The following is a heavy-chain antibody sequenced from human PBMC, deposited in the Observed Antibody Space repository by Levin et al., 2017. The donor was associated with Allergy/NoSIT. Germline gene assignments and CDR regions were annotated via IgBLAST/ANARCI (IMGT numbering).Heavy chain of an antibody. V-gene: IGHV4-34*01. D-gene: IGHD6-19*01. CDR2: INHSGST. CDR1: GGSFSGYY. J-gene: IGHJ4*02. CDR3: ARGLNTSVAGIGKYYFDY. Sequence: ASETLSLTCAVYGGSFSGYYWSWIRQPPGKGLEWIGEINHSGSTNYNPSLKSRVTISVDTSKNQFSLKLSSVTAADTAVYYCARGLNTSVAGIGKYYFDYWGQGTLVTVSS.